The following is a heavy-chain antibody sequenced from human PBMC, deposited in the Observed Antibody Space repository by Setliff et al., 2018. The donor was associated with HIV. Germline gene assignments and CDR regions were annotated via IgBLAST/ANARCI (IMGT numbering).Heavy chain of an antibody. D-gene: IGHD7-27*01. CDR2: IYYSGST. J-gene: IGHJ4*02. CDR3: AKRGWGSTLTGPFFDS. Sequence: SETLSLTCAVSGGSFTGYYWSWIRQTPGKGLEWIAYIYYSGSTYYNPSLQSRVTISEDTSKSQFSLKMRSVTAADTAIYYCAKRGWGSTLTGPFFDSWGQGSLVTVSS. V-gene: IGHV4-59*06. CDR1: GGSFTGYY.